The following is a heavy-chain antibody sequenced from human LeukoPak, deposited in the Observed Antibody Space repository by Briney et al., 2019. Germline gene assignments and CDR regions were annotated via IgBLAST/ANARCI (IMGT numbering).Heavy chain of an antibody. V-gene: IGHV1-2*02. J-gene: IGHJ4*02. Sequence: ASVKVSCKASGYTFTGYYMHWVRQAPGQGLEWMGWINPNSGGTNYAQKFQGRVTMTRDTSISTAYMELSRLRSDGTAVYYCARDIGYSYGHFDYWGQGTLVTVSS. CDR1: GYTFTGYY. CDR2: INPNSGGT. D-gene: IGHD5-18*01. CDR3: ARDIGYSYGHFDY.